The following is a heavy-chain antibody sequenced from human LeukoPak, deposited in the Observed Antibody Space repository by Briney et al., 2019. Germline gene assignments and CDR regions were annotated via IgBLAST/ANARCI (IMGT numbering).Heavy chain of an antibody. D-gene: IGHD5-18*01. V-gene: IGHV1-2*02. Sequence: ASVKVSCKASGYTFTGYYMHWVREAPGQGLEWMGWINPNSGGTNYAQKFQGRVTMTRDTSISTAYMELSRLRSDDTAVYYCARGGGYSYGYSEFDYWGQGTLVTVSS. CDR1: GYTFTGYY. J-gene: IGHJ4*02. CDR2: INPNSGGT. CDR3: ARGGGYSYGYSEFDY.